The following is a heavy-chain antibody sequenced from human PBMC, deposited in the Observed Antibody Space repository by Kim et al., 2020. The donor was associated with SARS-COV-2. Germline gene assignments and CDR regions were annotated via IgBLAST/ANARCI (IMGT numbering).Heavy chain of an antibody. D-gene: IGHD4-17*01. V-gene: IGHV3-7*04. J-gene: IGHJ4*02. CDR3: ARVYGGYDAYFDY. Sequence: CVHCVKDRFTISIANAKNPLYLQMNSLRAEDTAVYYCARVYGGYDAYFDYWGQGTLVTVSS.